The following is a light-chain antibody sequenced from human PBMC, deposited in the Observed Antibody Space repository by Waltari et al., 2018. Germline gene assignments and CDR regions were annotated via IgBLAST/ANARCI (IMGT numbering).Light chain of an antibody. CDR2: ETS. J-gene: IGKJ4*01. Sequence: DIQMTQSPSTLSASVGDRVTISCRASRTIRTWLAWYQQKPGKAPKLLSYETSSLESGVPSRFSGSGSGTVFTLTISSLQPYDFATYYCQQYNSYSTFGGGTKVEIK. V-gene: IGKV1-5*03. CDR1: RTIRTW. CDR3: QQYNSYST.